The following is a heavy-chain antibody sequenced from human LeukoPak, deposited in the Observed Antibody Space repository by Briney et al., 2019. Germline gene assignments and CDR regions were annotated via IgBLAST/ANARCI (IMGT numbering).Heavy chain of an antibody. D-gene: IGHD6-13*01. V-gene: IGHV3-7*05. J-gene: IGHJ4*02. CDR2: IKEDGSKK. CDR3: AREIGSAARGR. Sequence: GGSLRLSCAASGFTFDSYWMSWVRQVPGKGLEWVANIKEDGSKKYYVDSVRGRFTISRDNAKNSMYLQMNSLRAEDTAMYYCAREIGSAARGRWGQGTLVTVSS. CDR1: GFTFDSYW.